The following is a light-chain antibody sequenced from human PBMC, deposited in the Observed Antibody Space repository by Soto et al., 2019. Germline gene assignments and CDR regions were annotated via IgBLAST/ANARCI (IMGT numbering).Light chain of an antibody. Sequence: QSVLTQPPSASGTPGQGVSISCSGGSSNIGTNYVYWYQHLAGAAPKLLIYRNNQRPSGVPERFSASRSGTSASLAISGLRSEDESHYYCAAWDDNLSAYVFGTGTKVTVL. CDR2: RNN. CDR3: AAWDDNLSAYV. V-gene: IGLV1-47*01. CDR1: SSNIGTNY. J-gene: IGLJ1*01.